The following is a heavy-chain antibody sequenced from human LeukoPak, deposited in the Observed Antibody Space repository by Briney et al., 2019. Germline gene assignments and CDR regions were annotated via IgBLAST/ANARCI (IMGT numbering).Heavy chain of an antibody. CDR3: AALHTGTFVDY. V-gene: IGHV3-30*02. CDR2: IRYDGSTK. D-gene: IGHD4-17*01. CDR1: GFSFSGYG. Sequence: GGSLRLSCAASGFSFSGYGMHWVRQVPGKGLEWVAFIRYDGSTKFYTDSVKGRFAISRDNSKNTLSMQMNSLRTEDTAVYYCAALHTGTFVDYWGQGTLVTVSS. J-gene: IGHJ4*02.